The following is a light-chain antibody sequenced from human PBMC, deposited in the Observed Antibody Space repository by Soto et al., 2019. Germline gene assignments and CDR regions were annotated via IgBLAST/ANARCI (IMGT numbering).Light chain of an antibody. Sequence: EIVLTQSPGTLSLAPGERATLSCRASQSVSSTYLAWYQQKPGQAPRLLIFGASSRATGVPDRFSGSGSGTDFTLTISRLEPEDFAVYYCQQYGGSAGYTFGQGTKLEI. J-gene: IGKJ2*01. CDR2: GAS. CDR3: QQYGGSAGYT. CDR1: QSVSSTY. V-gene: IGKV3-20*01.